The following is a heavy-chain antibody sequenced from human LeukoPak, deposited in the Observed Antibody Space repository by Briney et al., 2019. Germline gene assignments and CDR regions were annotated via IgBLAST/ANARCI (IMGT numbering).Heavy chain of an antibody. V-gene: IGHV1-2*02. CDR3: ARVATVTLYYYYGMDV. CDR2: INPNSGGT. Sequence: ASVKVSCKASGYTFTGYYMHWVRQAPGQGLEWMGWINPNSGGTNYAQKFQGRVTMTRDTSISTAYMELSRLRSDDTAVYYCARVATVTLYYYYGMDVWGQGTTVTVSS. D-gene: IGHD4-17*01. CDR1: GYTFTGYY. J-gene: IGHJ6*02.